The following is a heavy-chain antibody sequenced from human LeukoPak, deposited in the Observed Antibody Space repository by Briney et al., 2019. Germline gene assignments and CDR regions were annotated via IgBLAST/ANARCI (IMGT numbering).Heavy chain of an antibody. CDR3: ASLSAYDTVDY. CDR2: INSDGSSR. V-gene: IGHV3-74*01. J-gene: IGHJ4*02. Sequence: GGSLRLSCAASGFIFSGQWMHWVRQPPGEGLVWVSRINSDGSSRSYADSVKGRFTISRDNAKNTLYLQMNCLRAEDTALYYCASLSAYDTVDYWGQGTLVTVSS. D-gene: IGHD3-22*01. CDR1: GFIFSGQW.